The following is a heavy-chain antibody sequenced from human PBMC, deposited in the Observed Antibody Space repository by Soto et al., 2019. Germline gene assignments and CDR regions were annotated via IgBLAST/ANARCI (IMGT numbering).Heavy chain of an antibody. CDR2: IDTAGDT. D-gene: IGHD2-2*01. Sequence: LRLSCAASGFTFRSYDMHWVRQVTGKGLEWVSAIDTAGDTYYPGSVKGRFTISRENAKNSLYLQMNSLTAGDTAVYYCARSSPDHQNIVIVPVASTGMDVWGQGTTVTVSS. CDR1: GFTFRSYD. CDR3: ARSSPDHQNIVIVPVASTGMDV. V-gene: IGHV3-13*01. J-gene: IGHJ6*02.